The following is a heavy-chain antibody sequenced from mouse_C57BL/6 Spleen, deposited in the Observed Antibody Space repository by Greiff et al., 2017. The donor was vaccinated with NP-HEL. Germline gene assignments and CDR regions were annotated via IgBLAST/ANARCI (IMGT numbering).Heavy chain of an antibody. D-gene: IGHD2-4*01. CDR2: ISSGGDYI. V-gene: IGHV5-9-1*02. J-gene: IGHJ4*01. Sequence: DVKLVESGEGLVKPGGSLKLSCAASGFTFSSYAMSWVRQTPEKRLEWVAYISSGGDYIYYADTVKGRFTISRDNARNTLYLQMSSLKSEDTAMYYCTRAGLRRGYYYAMDYWGQGTSVTVSS. CDR3: TRAGLRRGYYYAMDY. CDR1: GFTFSSYA.